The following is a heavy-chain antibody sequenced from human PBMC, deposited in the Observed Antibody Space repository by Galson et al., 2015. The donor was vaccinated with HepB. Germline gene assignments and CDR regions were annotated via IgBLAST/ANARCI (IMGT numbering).Heavy chain of an antibody. CDR1: GFTFDDYG. J-gene: IGHJ4*02. Sequence: SLRLSCAASGFTFDDYGMSWVRQAPGKGLEWVSGINWNGGSTGYADSVKGRFTISRDNAKNSLYLQMNSLRAEDTALYYCARDQVDYSSSWYGSEGLFDYWGQGTLVTVSS. V-gene: IGHV3-20*04. CDR3: ARDQVDYSSSWYGSEGLFDY. CDR2: INWNGGST. D-gene: IGHD6-13*01.